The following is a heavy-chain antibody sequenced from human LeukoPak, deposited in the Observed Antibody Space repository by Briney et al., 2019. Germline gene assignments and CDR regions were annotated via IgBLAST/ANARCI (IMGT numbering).Heavy chain of an antibody. J-gene: IGHJ4*02. V-gene: IGHV4-59*01. Sequence: SETLSLTCTVSGGPISSYYWSWIRQPPGKGLEWIGYIYYSGSTNYNPSLKSRVTISVDTSKNQFSLKLSSVTAADTAVYYCASGTEDYGSGSYYLYYWGQGTLVTVAS. D-gene: IGHD3-10*01. CDR1: GGPISSYY. CDR3: ASGTEDYGSGSYYLYY. CDR2: IYYSGST.